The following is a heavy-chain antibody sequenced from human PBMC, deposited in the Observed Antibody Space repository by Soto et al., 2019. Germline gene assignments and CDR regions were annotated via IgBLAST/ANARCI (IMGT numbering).Heavy chain of an antibody. J-gene: IGHJ6*02. D-gene: IGHD2-2*01. CDR1: GGTFCRSS. CDR3: ARSQGSSTSLEIYYYYYYGMDV. Sequence: QVQLVQSGAEVKKPGSSVKVSCKASGGTFCRSSISLVRHAPGQGLEWVGGIIPIPGTANYAQKFKGRVTIAADESTSTAYMELSSLRSEYTAVDYCARSQGSSTSLEIYYYYYYGMDVWGQGTTVTVSS. V-gene: IGHV1-69*01. CDR2: IIPIPGTA.